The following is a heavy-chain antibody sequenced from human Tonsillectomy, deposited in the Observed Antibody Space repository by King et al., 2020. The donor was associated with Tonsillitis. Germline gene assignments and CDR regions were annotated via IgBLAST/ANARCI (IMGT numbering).Heavy chain of an antibody. CDR2: IFYSGIT. V-gene: IGHV4-30-4*01. Sequence: VQLQESGPGLVKPSQTLSLTCTVSGGSISSGDYYWSWIRQPPGKGLEWIGYIFYSGITYYNPSLKSRLTISVDTSKNQFSLKLSSVTAAGTAVYYCARGSPDYYGSDYWGQGTLVTVSS. D-gene: IGHD3-10*01. CDR1: GGSISSGDYY. J-gene: IGHJ4*02. CDR3: ARGSPDYYGSDY.